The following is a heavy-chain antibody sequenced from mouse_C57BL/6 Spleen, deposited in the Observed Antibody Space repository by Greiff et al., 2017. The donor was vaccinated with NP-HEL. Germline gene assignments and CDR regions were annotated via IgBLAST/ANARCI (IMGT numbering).Heavy chain of an antibody. V-gene: IGHV1-18*01. CDR2: INPNNGGT. D-gene: IGHD2-1*01. J-gene: IGHJ1*03. CDR3: ARQNYYGNFDGYFDV. Sequence: EVQLQQSGPELVKPGASVKIPCKASGYTFTDYNMDWVKQSHGKSLEWIGDINPNNGGTIYNQKFKGKATLTVDKSSSTAYMELRSLTSEDTAVYYCARQNYYGNFDGYFDVWGTGTTVTVSS. CDR1: GYTFTDYN.